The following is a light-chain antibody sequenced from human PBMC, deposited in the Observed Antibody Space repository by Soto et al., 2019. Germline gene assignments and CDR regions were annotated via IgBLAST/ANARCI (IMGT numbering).Light chain of an antibody. J-gene: IGKJ5*01. CDR3: QQRRSWQVT. CDR2: DAS. CDR1: QSINTY. V-gene: IGKV3D-11*02. Sequence: ENVLTQSPATLSLSPGEGATLSCRASQSINTYLAWYQQKPGQAPRLLIYDASKRATGIPARFSGSGSGTNFTLTISSLEPEDFAVYYCQQRRSWQVTFGQGTRL.